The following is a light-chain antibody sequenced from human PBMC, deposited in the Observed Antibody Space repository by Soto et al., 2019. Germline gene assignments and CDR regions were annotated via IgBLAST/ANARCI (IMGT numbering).Light chain of an antibody. Sequence: EIVLTQSPGTLSLSPGERATLSCRASQSVSSSFLACYQQKPGQAPRLLIYGASSRATGIPDRFSGSGSGTDFTLTISTLEPEDFAVYFCQQYGRSPYTFGQGTKLEIK. CDR2: GAS. V-gene: IGKV3-20*01. J-gene: IGKJ2*01. CDR3: QQYGRSPYT. CDR1: QSVSSSF.